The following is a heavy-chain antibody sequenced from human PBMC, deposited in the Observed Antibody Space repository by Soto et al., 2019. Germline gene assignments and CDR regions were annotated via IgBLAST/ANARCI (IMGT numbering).Heavy chain of an antibody. Sequence: QVQLVESGGGVVQPGRSLRLSCAASGFTFSSYGMHWVRQAPGKGLEWVAVISYDGSNKYYADSVKGRFTISRDNSKNTLYLQMNSLRAEDTAAYYCAKDSGYDWAGGQGTLVTVSS. CDR3: AKDSGYDWA. V-gene: IGHV3-30*18. D-gene: IGHD5-12*01. J-gene: IGHJ4*02. CDR2: ISYDGSNK. CDR1: GFTFSSYG.